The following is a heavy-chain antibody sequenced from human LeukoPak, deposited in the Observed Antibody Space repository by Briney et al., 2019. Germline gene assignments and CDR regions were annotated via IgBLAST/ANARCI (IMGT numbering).Heavy chain of an antibody. V-gene: IGHV1-69*01. CDR3: ARDNRLGYYGSGPSYFDY. CDR2: IIPIFGTA. CDR1: GGTFSSYA. Sequence: GSSVKVSCKASGGTFSSYAISWVRQAPGQGLEWMGGIIPIFGTANYAQKFQGRVTITADESTSTAYMELSSLRSEDTAVYYCARDNRLGYYGSGPSYFDYWGQGTLVTVSS. D-gene: IGHD3-10*01. J-gene: IGHJ4*02.